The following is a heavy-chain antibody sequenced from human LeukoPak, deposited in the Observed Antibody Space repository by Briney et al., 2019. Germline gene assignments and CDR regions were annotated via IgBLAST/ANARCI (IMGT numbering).Heavy chain of an antibody. V-gene: IGHV3-30-3*01. Sequence: PGGSLRLSCAASGFMFSSYAMHWVRQAPGKGLEWVAAMSYDGNNKYYADSVKGRFTISRDISKSTLYMRMTSLGTEDTAVYYCARVNDMQWLRTGLDYWGQGTLVTVSS. CDR3: ARVNDMQWLRTGLDY. CDR1: GFMFSSYA. CDR2: MSYDGNNK. J-gene: IGHJ4*02. D-gene: IGHD6-19*01.